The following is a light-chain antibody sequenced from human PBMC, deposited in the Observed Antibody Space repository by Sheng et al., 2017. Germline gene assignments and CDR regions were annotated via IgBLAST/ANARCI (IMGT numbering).Light chain of an antibody. Sequence: EIVLTQSPATLSLSPGERATLSCRASQSVSSYLAWYQQRPGQAPRLLIYDASNRATGIPARFSGSGSGTDFTLTISSLEPEDFAVYYCQHRSNWPQTFGQGTKVDIK. CDR2: DAS. J-gene: IGKJ1*01. CDR1: QSVSSY. CDR3: QHRSNWPQT. V-gene: IGKV3-11*01.